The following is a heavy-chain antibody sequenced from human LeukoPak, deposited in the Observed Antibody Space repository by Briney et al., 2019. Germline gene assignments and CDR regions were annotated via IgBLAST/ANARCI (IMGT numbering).Heavy chain of an antibody. J-gene: IGHJ3*02. V-gene: IGHV1-2*02. Sequence: ASVKVSCKASGYTFTGYYMHWVRPAPGQGLEWMGWINPNSGGTNYAQKFQGRVTMTRDTSISTAYMELSKLRSDDTAVYYCASFMKAMVYVVYDAFDIWGQGTMVTVSS. D-gene: IGHD5-18*01. CDR2: INPNSGGT. CDR1: GYTFTGYY. CDR3: ASFMKAMVYVVYDAFDI.